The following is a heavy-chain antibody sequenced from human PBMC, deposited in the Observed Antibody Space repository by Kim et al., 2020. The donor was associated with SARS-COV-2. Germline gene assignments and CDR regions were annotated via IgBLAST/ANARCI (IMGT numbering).Heavy chain of an antibody. CDR3: ARAGYSSGWGFYYYYYMDV. CDR2: MNPNSGNT. CDR1: GYTFTSYD. Sequence: ASVKVSCKASGYTFTSYDINWVRQATGQGLEWMGWMNPNSGNTGYAQKFQGRVTMTRNTSISTAYMELSSLRSEDTAVYYCARAGYSSGWGFYYYYYMDVWGKGTTVTVSS. D-gene: IGHD6-19*01. V-gene: IGHV1-8*01. J-gene: IGHJ6*03.